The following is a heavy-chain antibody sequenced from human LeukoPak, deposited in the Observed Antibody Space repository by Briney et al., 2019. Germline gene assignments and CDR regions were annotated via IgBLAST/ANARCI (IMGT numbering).Heavy chain of an antibody. J-gene: IGHJ4*02. CDR1: GGSISSSSYS. V-gene: IGHV4-39*01. CDR2: IYYSGST. D-gene: IGHD3-3*01. CDR3: AEIFGVVRDY. Sequence: SETLSLTCTVPGGSISSSSYSWGWIRQPPGKGLEWIGSIYYSGSTYYNPSLKSRVTISVDTSKNQFSLKLSSVTAADTAVYYCAEIFGVVRDYWGQGTLVTVSS.